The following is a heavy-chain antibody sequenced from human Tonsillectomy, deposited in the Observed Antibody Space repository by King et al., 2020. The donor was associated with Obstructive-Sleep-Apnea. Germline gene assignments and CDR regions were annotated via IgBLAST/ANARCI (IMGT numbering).Heavy chain of an antibody. J-gene: IGHJ3*02. CDR2: IYYDGSHK. CDR3: ASDLGAAHDAFDI. CDR1: GFTFSSHG. V-gene: IGHV3-33*01. D-gene: IGHD2-15*01. Sequence: VQLVESGGGVVQPGRSLRLSCAASGFTFSSHGMHWVRQAPGKGLEWVAVIYYDGSHKYYADSGKGRFTISRDNSKITLYLQMNSLRAGRTAVYFCASDLGAAHDAFDIWGQGTVVTV.